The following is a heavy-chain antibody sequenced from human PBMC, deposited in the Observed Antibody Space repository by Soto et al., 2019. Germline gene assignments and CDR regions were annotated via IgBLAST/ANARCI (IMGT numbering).Heavy chain of an antibody. Sequence: EVQLLESGGGLVQPGGSLRLSCAASGFTFSSYAMSWVRQAPGKGLEWVSAISGSGGSTYYADSVKGRFTISRDNSKNTLYLQMNSLRAEDTAVYYCGKGVRWSGYYGVPYFDYWGQGTLVTVSS. CDR2: ISGSGGST. J-gene: IGHJ4*02. D-gene: IGHD3-3*01. CDR3: GKGVRWSGYYGVPYFDY. CDR1: GFTFSSYA. V-gene: IGHV3-23*01.